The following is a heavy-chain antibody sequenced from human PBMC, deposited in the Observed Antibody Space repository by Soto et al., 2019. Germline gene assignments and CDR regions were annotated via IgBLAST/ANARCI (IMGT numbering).Heavy chain of an antibody. V-gene: IGHV4-59*08. Sequence: PSETLSLTCTVSGGSISSYHWSWIRQPPGKGLEWIGYIYYSGSTNYNPSLKSRVTISVDTSKNQFSLKLSSVTAADTAVYYCARDDLGAFDIWGQGTMVTVSS. D-gene: IGHD3-16*01. CDR2: IYYSGST. CDR3: ARDDLGAFDI. CDR1: GGSISSYH. J-gene: IGHJ3*02.